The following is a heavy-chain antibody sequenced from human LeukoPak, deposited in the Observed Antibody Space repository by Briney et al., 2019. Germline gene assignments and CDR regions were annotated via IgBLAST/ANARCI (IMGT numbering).Heavy chain of an antibody. V-gene: IGHV3-66*01. CDR1: GFTVSSNS. D-gene: IGHD1-26*01. J-gene: IGHJ4*02. Sequence: PGGSLRLSCAASGFTVSSNSMSWVRHAPGKGLEWVSVIHSGGNTYYADSVKGRFTISRDYSKNTLYLQMNSLRAEDTAVYYCARVVGSHYAFDYWGQGTLVTVPS. CDR2: IHSGGNT. CDR3: ARVVGSHYAFDY.